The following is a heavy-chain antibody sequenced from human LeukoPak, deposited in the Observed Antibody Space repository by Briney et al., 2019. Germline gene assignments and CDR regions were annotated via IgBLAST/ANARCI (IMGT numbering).Heavy chain of an antibody. Sequence: SETLSLTCAVSGYSISSGYYWGWIRQPPGKGLEWIGSIYHSGSTYYNPSLKSRVTISVDTSKNQFSLRLNSVTAADTAVYYCARVELNYDYTKGDVFDIWGQGTMVTVSS. V-gene: IGHV4-38-2*01. CDR3: ARVELNYDYTKGDVFDI. J-gene: IGHJ3*02. D-gene: IGHD3-16*01. CDR1: GYSISSGYY. CDR2: IYHSGST.